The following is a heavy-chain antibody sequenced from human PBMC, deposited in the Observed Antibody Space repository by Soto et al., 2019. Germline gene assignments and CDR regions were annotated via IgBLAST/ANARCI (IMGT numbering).Heavy chain of an antibody. Sequence: SVKVSCKASGGTFSSYAISWVRQAPGQGLEWMGGIIPIFGTANYAQKFQGRVTITADESTSTAYMELSSLRSEDTAVYYCARTIMTTVTTPGWYYYYGMDVWGQGTTVTAP. J-gene: IGHJ6*02. V-gene: IGHV1-69*13. CDR3: ARTIMTTVTTPGWYYYYGMDV. CDR1: GGTFSSYA. CDR2: IIPIFGTA. D-gene: IGHD4-4*01.